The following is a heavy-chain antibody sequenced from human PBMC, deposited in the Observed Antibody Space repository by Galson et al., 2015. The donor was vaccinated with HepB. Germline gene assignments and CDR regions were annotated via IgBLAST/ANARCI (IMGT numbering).Heavy chain of an antibody. Sequence: SLRLSCAASGFTFSSYGMHWVRQAPGKGLEWVAFIRYDGSNKYYADSVKGRFTISRDNSKNTLYLQMNSLRAEDTAVYYCAKDPGGRYYGGSYGDYWGQGTLVTVSS. CDR2: IRYDGSNK. CDR1: GFTFSSYG. V-gene: IGHV3-30*02. J-gene: IGHJ4*02. CDR3: AKDPGGRYYGGSYGDY. D-gene: IGHD1-26*01.